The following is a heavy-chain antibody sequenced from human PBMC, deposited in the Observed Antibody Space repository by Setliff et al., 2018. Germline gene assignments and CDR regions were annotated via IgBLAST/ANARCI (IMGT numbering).Heavy chain of an antibody. Sequence: LRLSCAASGFTLSPFAMSWVRQAPGKGLEWVSTIYRGDRDTFYTDSVKGRFTIFRDSSKNTLYLQMTSLRAEDTAVYYCAKPQLELRWGFESWGQGTLVTVSS. J-gene: IGHJ4*02. CDR2: IYRGDRDT. CDR1: GFTLSPFA. D-gene: IGHD1-7*01. V-gene: IGHV3-23*03. CDR3: AKPQLELRWGFES.